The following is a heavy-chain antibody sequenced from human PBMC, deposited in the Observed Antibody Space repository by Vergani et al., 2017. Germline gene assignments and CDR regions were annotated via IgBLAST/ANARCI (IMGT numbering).Heavy chain of an antibody. CDR3: ARVNTETNGHLYYYYYMDV. V-gene: IGHV4-34*01. CDR2: IDHTGRP. D-gene: IGHD4-11*01. CDR1: GGSFTSYH. Sequence: QVQLQQWGGGLLKPSETLSLTCVVNGGSFTSYHWTWIRQSPGEGLEWVGDIDHTGRPDYNPSLKSRLTMSVDKSPNQFSLTLHSVTATDTAIYFCARVNTETNGHLYYYYYMDVWGQGTAVTVS. J-gene: IGHJ6*03.